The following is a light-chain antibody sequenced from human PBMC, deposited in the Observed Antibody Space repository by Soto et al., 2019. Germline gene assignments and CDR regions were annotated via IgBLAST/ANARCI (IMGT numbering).Light chain of an antibody. J-gene: IGKJ4*01. V-gene: IGKV3-11*01. CDR1: QSVGTY. CDR2: DSS. Sequence: EIVLTQSPATLSLSPGERATLSCRASQSVGTYFAWYQQKPGQAPRLLIYDSSNRATGIPARFSGSGSGTDFTHTSSSLEPEDFAVYYCQQRSDWRSTFGGGTKVEIK. CDR3: QQRSDWRST.